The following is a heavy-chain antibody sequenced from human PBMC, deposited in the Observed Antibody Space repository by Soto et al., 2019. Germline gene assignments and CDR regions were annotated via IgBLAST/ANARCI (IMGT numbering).Heavy chain of an antibody. CDR1: GGSISSSNW. D-gene: IGHD3-10*01. V-gene: IGHV4-4*02. Sequence: ETLSLTCAVSGGSISSSNWWSWVRQPPGKGLEWIGEIYHSGSTNYNPSLKSRVTISVDKSKNQFSLKLSSVTAADTAVYYCARERGVRGVITYYYYYYMDVWGKGTTVTVSS. CDR3: ARERGVRGVITYYYYYYMDV. J-gene: IGHJ6*03. CDR2: IYHSGST.